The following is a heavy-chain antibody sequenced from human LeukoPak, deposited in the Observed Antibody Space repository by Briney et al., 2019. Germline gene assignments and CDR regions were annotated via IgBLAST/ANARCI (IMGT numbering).Heavy chain of an antibody. CDR3: AKSPMRTVTTNYFDY. CDR1: GFTFASYA. Sequence: GGSLRLSCAASGFTFASYAMNWVRQAPGKGLEWVSAISGTGGDIHYADSVKGRFTIFRDNSKNTLYLQMNSLRAEDTAVYYCAKSPMRTVTTNYFDYWGLGTLVTVSS. V-gene: IGHV3-23*01. D-gene: IGHD4-17*01. CDR2: ISGTGGDI. J-gene: IGHJ4*02.